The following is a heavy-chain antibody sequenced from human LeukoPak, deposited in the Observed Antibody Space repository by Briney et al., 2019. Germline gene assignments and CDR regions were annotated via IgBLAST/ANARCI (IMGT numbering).Heavy chain of an antibody. Sequence: PGGSLRLSCAASGFTFSDYYMSWLRQAPGKGLEWVSYISSSGSTIYYADSVKGRFTISRDNAKNSLYLQMNSLRAEDTAVYYCARVAYCGGDCYPPYYYYMDVWGKGTTVTVSS. CDR2: ISSSGSTI. J-gene: IGHJ6*03. CDR3: ARVAYCGGDCYPPYYYYMDV. CDR1: GFTFSDYY. V-gene: IGHV3-11*04. D-gene: IGHD2-21*02.